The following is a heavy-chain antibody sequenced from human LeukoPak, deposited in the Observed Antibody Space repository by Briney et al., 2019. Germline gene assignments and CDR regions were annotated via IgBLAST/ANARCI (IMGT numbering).Heavy chain of an antibody. J-gene: IGHJ4*03. V-gene: IGHV4-34*01. CDR1: NGSFSGYY. CDR2: INHSGIT. CDR3: ARTARRRNGYNAPSSIYFDY. D-gene: IGHD5-24*01. Sequence: SETLSLTCGVYNGSFSGYYWSWIRQTPGRGLEWIGEINHSGITNYNPSLKSRVTISVDTSKNQFSLKLSSVTAADTAVYYCARTARRRNGYNAPSSIYFDYWGKGTTVTISS.